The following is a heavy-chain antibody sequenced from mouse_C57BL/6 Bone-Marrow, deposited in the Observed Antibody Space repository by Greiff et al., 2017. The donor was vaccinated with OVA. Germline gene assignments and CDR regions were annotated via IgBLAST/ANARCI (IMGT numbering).Heavy chain of an antibody. V-gene: IGHV1-63*01. CDR1: GYTFTNYW. J-gene: IGHJ2*01. Sequence: VQLQQSGAELVRPGTSVKMSCKASGYTFTNYWIGWAKQRPGHGLEWIGDIYPGGGCTNSNEKFKGKGTLTADISSSTAYMQFSIQTSEDSAIYYCARSRIYYSNVDYWGQGTTLTVAS. CDR2: IYPGGGCT. CDR3: ARSRIYYSNVDY. D-gene: IGHD2-5*01.